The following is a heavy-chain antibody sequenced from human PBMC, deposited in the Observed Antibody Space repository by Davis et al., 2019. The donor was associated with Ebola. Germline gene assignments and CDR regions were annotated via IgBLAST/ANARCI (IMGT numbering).Heavy chain of an antibody. J-gene: IGHJ3*02. V-gene: IGHV1-2*02. Sequence: ASVKVSCKASGYTFTGYYMHWVRQAPGQGLEWMGWINPNSGGTNYAQKFQGRVTMTRDTSISTAYMELRRLRSDDTALYYCTTGVYGGYAFDIWGLGTLVTVSS. D-gene: IGHD4-23*01. CDR3: TTGVYGGYAFDI. CDR1: GYTFTGYY. CDR2: INPNSGGT.